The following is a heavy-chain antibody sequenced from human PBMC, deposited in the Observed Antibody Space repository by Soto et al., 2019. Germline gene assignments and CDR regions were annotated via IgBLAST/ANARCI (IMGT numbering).Heavy chain of an antibody. CDR3: AKSSGWYVADY. Sequence: QVQLVESGGGVVQPGRSLRLSCAASGFTFSSYGMHWVRQAPGKGLEWVAVISYDGSNKYYADSVKGRFTISRDNSKNTLYLQMNSLRAEDTAVYYCAKSSGWYVADYWGQGTLVTVSS. CDR1: GFTFSSYG. V-gene: IGHV3-30*18. CDR2: ISYDGSNK. J-gene: IGHJ4*02. D-gene: IGHD6-19*01.